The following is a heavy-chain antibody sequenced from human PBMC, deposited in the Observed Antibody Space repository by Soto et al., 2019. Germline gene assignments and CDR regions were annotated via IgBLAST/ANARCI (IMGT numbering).Heavy chain of an antibody. CDR2: INPNSGNT. J-gene: IGHJ6*03. CDR3: ARITHYDFWSGFLGHMDV. CDR1: GYTFTGYY. Sequence: ASVKVSCKASGYTFTGYYMHWVRQAPGQGLEWMGWINPNSGNTGYAQKLQGRVTMTRNTSISTAYMELSSLRSEDTAVYYCARITHYDFWSGFLGHMDVWGKGTTVTVSS. D-gene: IGHD3-3*01. V-gene: IGHV1-8*02.